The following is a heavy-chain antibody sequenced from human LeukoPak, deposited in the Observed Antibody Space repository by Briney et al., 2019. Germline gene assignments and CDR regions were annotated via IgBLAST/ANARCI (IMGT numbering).Heavy chain of an antibody. CDR2: ISSSGDTI. CDR3: ARGRVFFDY. V-gene: IGHV3-48*03. CDR1: GFTFSSYG. J-gene: IGHJ4*02. Sequence: GGSLRLSCAASGFTFSSYGMNWVRQAPRKGLEWVSYISSSGDTIYYADSVKGRFTISRDNAKNSLYLQMNSLRAEDTAVYYCARGRVFFDYWGQGTLVTVSS. D-gene: IGHD3-3*01.